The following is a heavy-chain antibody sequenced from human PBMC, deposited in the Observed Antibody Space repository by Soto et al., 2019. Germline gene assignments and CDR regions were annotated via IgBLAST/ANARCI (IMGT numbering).Heavy chain of an antibody. V-gene: IGHV3-30*04. CDR3: ARDYYDFWSGYYKRGMDV. D-gene: IGHD3-3*01. CDR1: GFTFSSYA. Sequence: GGSLRLSCAASGFTFSSYAMHWVRQAPGKGLEWVAVISYDGSNKYYADSVKGRFTISRDNSKNTLYLQMNSLRAEDTAVYYCARDYYDFWSGYYKRGMDVWGQGTTVTVSS. CDR2: ISYDGSNK. J-gene: IGHJ6*02.